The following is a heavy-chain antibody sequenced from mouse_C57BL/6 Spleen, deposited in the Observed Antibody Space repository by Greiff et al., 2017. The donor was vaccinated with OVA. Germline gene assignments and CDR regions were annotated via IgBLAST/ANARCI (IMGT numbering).Heavy chain of an antibody. Sequence: EVQLQQSGPELVKPGASVKISCKASGYTFTDYYMNWVKQSHGKSLEWIGDINPNNGGTSYNQKFKGKATLTVDKSSSTAYMELRSLTSEDSAVYYCARGYGYSWFAYWGQGTLVTVSA. CDR3: ARGYGYSWFAY. CDR1: GYTFTDYY. J-gene: IGHJ3*01. V-gene: IGHV1-26*01. D-gene: IGHD2-2*01. CDR2: INPNNGGT.